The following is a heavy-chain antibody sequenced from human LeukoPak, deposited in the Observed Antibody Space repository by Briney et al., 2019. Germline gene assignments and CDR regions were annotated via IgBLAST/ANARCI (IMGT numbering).Heavy chain of an antibody. V-gene: IGHV3-30*03. Sequence: GGSLRLSCAASGFTFSSYGMHWARQAPGKGLEWVAVISYDGSNKYYADSVKGRFTISRDNSKNTLYLQMNSLRAEDTAVYYCARTGYSIGYAFDIWGQGTMVTVSS. CDR2: ISYDGSNK. D-gene: IGHD6-25*01. CDR3: ARTGYSIGYAFDI. J-gene: IGHJ3*02. CDR1: GFTFSSYG.